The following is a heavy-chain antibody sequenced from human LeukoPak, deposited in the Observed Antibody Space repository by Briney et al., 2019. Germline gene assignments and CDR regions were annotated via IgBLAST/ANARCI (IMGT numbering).Heavy chain of an antibody. Sequence: GESLKISCKGSGYRFTNYWIAWVRQMPGKGLEWMGIIYPGDSDTRYSPSFQGQVTISADKSISTAYLQWSSLKASDTAMYHCARRGSYPGYTFDIWGQGKMVTVSS. D-gene: IGHD1-26*01. V-gene: IGHV5-51*01. CDR2: IYPGDSDT. CDR1: GYRFTNYW. CDR3: ARRGSYPGYTFDI. J-gene: IGHJ3*02.